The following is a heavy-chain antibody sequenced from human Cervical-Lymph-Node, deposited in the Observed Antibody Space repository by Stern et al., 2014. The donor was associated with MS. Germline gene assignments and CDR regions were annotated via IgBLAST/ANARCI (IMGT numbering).Heavy chain of an antibody. CDR1: GGTFSRYG. V-gene: IGHV1-69*01. CDR3: ARGPYNRDFFEY. D-gene: IGHD1-1*01. Sequence: VQLVQSGAEVRKPGSSVKVSCKASGGTFSRYGISWVRQAPGQGLEWMGGIIPVVGTADYAEHVQGRVTITADGSTSTAYMELSSLTSADTAVYYCARGPYNRDFFEYWGQGTLVTVSS. J-gene: IGHJ4*02. CDR2: IIPVVGTA.